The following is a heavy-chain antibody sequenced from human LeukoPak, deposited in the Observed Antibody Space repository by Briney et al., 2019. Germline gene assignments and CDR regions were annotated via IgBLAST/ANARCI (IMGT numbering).Heavy chain of an antibody. D-gene: IGHD3-16*01. CDR1: TFTKAW. CDR2: VKNRGDGMAT. Sequence: GGSLRLSCVLSTFTKAWMNWVRQAPGKGLEWVGRVKNRGDGMATDYAAPVKGRFIISRDDSKKTVYLQMDSPKPEDTAVYFCTTEYFGGFEYWGQGTLVTVSS. J-gene: IGHJ4*02. CDR3: TTEYFGGFEY. V-gene: IGHV3-15*07.